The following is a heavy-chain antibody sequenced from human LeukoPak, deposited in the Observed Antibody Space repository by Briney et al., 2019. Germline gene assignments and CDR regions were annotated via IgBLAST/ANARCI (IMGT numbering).Heavy chain of an antibody. J-gene: IGHJ4*02. V-gene: IGHV3-48*01. D-gene: IGHD1-26*01. CDR2: IDRSSSII. CDR1: GFSFSSYS. Sequence: GGSLRLSCVASGFSFSSYSMTWVRQAPGKGLEWVSYIDRSSSIIHYADSVKGRFTISRDNAKKSLYLQMNSLRAEDTAVYYCARSFEKGATSPSDYWGQGTLVTVSS. CDR3: ARSFEKGATSPSDY.